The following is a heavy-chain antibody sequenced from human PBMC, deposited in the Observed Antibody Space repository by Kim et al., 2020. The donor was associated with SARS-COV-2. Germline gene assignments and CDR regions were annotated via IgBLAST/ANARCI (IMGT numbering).Heavy chain of an antibody. V-gene: IGHV3-23*01. Sequence: LSLTCAASGFTFSSYAMSWVRQAPGKGLEWVSAISGSGGSTYYADSVKGRFTISRDNSKNTLYLQMNSLRAEDTAVYYCAKPRGGDYGDYRLDYWGQGTLVTVSS. CDR1: GFTFSSYA. CDR3: AKPRGGDYGDYRLDY. J-gene: IGHJ4*02. D-gene: IGHD4-17*01. CDR2: ISGSGGST.